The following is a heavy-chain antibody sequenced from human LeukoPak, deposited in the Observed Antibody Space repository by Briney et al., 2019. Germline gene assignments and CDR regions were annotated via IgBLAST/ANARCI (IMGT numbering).Heavy chain of an antibody. CDR2: IYYSGST. Sequence: SASLSLTCTVSGGSISSYYWSWIRQPPGKGLEWIGYIYYSGSTNYNPSLKSRVTISVDTSKNQFSLKLSSVTAANTAVYYCARDTIPAATYYYSGMDVWGQGTTVTVSS. CDR1: GGSISSYY. J-gene: IGHJ6*02. D-gene: IGHD2-2*01. CDR3: ARDTIPAATYYYSGMDV. V-gene: IGHV4-59*01.